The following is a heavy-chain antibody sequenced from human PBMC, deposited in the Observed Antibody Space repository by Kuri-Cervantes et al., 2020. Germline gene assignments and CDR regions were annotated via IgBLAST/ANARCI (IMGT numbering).Heavy chain of an antibody. Sequence: ESLKISCAASGFTFSSYSMNWVRQAPGKGLEWIGEINHSGSTNYNPSLKSRVTISVDTSKNQFSLKLSSVTAADTAVYYCARGYSGYSIKYWGQGTLVTVSS. CDR1: GFTFSSYS. CDR3: ARGYSGYSIKY. V-gene: IGHV4-34*01. J-gene: IGHJ4*02. D-gene: IGHD5-12*01. CDR2: INHSGST.